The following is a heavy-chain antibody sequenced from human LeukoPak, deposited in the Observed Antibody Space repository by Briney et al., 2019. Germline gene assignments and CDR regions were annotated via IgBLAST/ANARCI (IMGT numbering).Heavy chain of an antibody. CDR3: ARANYYDSSGQTEDY. CDR2: IKSKTDGGTT. CDR1: GFTFNNAW. D-gene: IGHD3-22*01. Sequence: KAGGSLRLSCAASGFTFNNAWMNWVRQAPGKGLEWVCRIKSKTDGGTTDYAAPVKGRFTISRDDSKNTLYLQMNSLRAEDTAVYYCARANYYDSSGQTEDYWGQGTLVTVSS. J-gene: IGHJ4*02. V-gene: IGHV3-15*01.